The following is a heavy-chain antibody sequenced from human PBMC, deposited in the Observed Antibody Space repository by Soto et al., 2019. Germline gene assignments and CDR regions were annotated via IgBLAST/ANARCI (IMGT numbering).Heavy chain of an antibody. CDR1: GFTFSSYW. Sequence: PGGSLRLSCAASGFTFSSYWMHWVRQAPGKGLVWVSRINSDGSSTSYADSVKGRFTISRDNAKNTLYLQMNSLRAEDTAVYYCARVYCSGGSCYSGLYDYYYYYMDVWGKGTTVTVSS. V-gene: IGHV3-74*01. CDR3: ARVYCSGGSCYSGLYDYYYYYMDV. D-gene: IGHD2-15*01. CDR2: INSDGSST. J-gene: IGHJ6*03.